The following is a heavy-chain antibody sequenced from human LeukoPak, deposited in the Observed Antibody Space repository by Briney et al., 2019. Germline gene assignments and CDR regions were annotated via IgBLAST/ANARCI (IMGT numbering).Heavy chain of an antibody. J-gene: IGHJ4*02. CDR1: GYSLTSFG. CDR2: ISAFNGNT. D-gene: IGHD6-19*01. V-gene: IGHV1-18*01. Sequence: GASVKVSCKASGYSLTSFGIGWVRQPPGQGLEGMGWISAFNGNTNYAQNLQGRVTMTTDTSTSTAYMELRSLTSDDTAVYYCAREGQWLAIGLDFWGQGTLVTVSS. CDR3: AREGQWLAIGLDF.